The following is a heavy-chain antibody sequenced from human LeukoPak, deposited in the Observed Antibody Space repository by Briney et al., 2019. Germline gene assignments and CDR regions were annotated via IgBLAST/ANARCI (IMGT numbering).Heavy chain of an antibody. CDR3: ASTRGYSYGYGDY. CDR1: GFTFSSYG. CDR2: ISSSSSTI. J-gene: IGHJ4*02. Sequence: GGSLRLSCAASGFTFSSYGMSWVRQAPGKGLEWVSAISSSSSTIYYADSVKGRFTISRDNAKNSLYLQMNSLRAEDTAVYYCASTRGYSYGYGDYWGQGTLVTVSS. V-gene: IGHV3-48*01. D-gene: IGHD5-18*01.